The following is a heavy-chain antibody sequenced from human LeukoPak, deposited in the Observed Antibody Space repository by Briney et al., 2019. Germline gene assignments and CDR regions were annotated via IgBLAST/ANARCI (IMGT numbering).Heavy chain of an antibody. J-gene: IGHJ4*02. CDR2: IRKKVNSYTT. V-gene: IGHV3-72*01. CDR1: GFTFSSYW. D-gene: IGHD2-2*01. CDR3: ARGCCRSTTSCYFDY. Sequence: GGSLRLSCAASGFTFSSYWMSWVRQAPGKGLEWVGRIRKKVNSYTTEYAATVKGRLTISRDDSKNSLYLQMNSLKTEDTAVYYCARGCCRSTTSCYFDYWGQGTLVTVSS.